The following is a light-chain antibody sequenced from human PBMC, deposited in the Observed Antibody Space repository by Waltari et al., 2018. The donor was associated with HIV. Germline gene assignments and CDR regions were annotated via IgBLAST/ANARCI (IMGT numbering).Light chain of an antibody. CDR1: TLPKQY. CDR2: KYR. CDR3: QSADISGNYWV. J-gene: IGLJ2*01. Sequence: SYGLTQPPSVSVSPGQTATITCSGDTLPKQYGYWYQQKPGHAPVRMIYKYRERPSGIPERLCGSSSATTATFTISGVQPEDEADYYCQSADISGNYWVLGGGTKLTVL. V-gene: IGLV3-25*03.